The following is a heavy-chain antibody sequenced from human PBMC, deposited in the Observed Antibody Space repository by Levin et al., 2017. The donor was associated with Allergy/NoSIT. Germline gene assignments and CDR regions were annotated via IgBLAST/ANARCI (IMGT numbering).Heavy chain of an antibody. D-gene: IGHD6-13*01. CDR2: IYYSGST. CDR1: GGSISSYY. V-gene: IGHV4-59*01. CDR3: ASGSSSGSPYYGMDV. Sequence: SQTLSLTCTVPGGSISSYYWSWIRPPPGKGLEWIGYIYYSGSTNYNPSLTSRVTIPVDTSKNQFSLKLSSVTAADTAVYYCASGSSSGSPYYGMDVWGQGTTVTVSS. J-gene: IGHJ6*02.